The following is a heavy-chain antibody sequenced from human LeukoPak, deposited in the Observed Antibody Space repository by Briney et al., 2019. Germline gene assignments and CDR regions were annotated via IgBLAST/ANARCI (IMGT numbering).Heavy chain of an antibody. CDR2: INHSGST. J-gene: IGHJ4*02. V-gene: IGHV4-34*01. CDR1: GGSFSDYY. D-gene: IGHD3-10*01. CDR3: ARGGQSYYFGSASFDY. Sequence: SETLSLTCAVYGGSFSDYYWSWIRQPPGKGLEWIGEINHSGSTNYNPSLKSRVTISVDTSKNHFSLKVNSVTAADTAVYYCARGGQSYYFGSASFDYWGQGTLVTVSS.